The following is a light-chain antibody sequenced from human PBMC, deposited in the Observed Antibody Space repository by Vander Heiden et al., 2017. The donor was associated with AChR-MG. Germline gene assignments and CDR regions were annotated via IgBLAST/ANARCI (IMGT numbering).Light chain of an antibody. V-gene: IGKV1-33*01. CDR2: DAA. CDR1: QDISNY. J-gene: IGKJ2*01. CDR3: QQYDNLPPYT. Sequence: IQMTESPSSLSASVGDRVSITCQGSQDISNYLNWYQQKPGKAPKLLIYDAATSETGVASRVSGSGSGTDFTFTISSLQPEDIATYYCQQYDNLPPYTFGQGTKLEIK.